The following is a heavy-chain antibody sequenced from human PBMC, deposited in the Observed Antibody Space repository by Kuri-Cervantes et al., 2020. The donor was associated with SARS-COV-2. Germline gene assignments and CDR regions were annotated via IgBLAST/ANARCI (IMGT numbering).Heavy chain of an antibody. CDR2: ISVYNGNT. CDR3: ATLFSVVPAATPNY. V-gene: IGHV1-18*01. J-gene: IGHJ4*02. D-gene: IGHD2-2*02. Sequence: ASVKVSCKASGYTLSDYGINWVRQAPGQGLEWMGWISVYNGNTNYAQKFQGRVTMTEDTSTDTAYMELSSLRSEDTAVYYCATLFSVVPAATPNYWGQGTLVTVSS. CDR1: GYTLSDYG.